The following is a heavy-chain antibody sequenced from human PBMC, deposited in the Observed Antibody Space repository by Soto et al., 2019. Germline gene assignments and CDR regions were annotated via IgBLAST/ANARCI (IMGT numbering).Heavy chain of an antibody. D-gene: IGHD1-7*01. CDR2: IWYDVSIK. Sequence: QVQLVEAGGGEVQPGRSLRLSCAASGFTFSSYGMHWVRQAPGKGLEWVAVIWYDVSIKYYADSVKGRFIISRDNSKNTLYLQMNSLKADDTAVYYCARPPKAPKTSYYYYGRDVWGQGTTVTVSS. V-gene: IGHV3-33*01. J-gene: IGHJ6*02. CDR3: ARPPKAPKTSYYYYGRDV. CDR1: GFTFSSYG.